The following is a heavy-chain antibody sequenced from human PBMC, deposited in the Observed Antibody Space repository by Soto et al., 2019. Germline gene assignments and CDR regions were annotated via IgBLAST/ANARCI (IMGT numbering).Heavy chain of an antibody. CDR1: GFTFSSYS. CDR2: ISSSSSYI. Sequence: EVQLVESGGGLVKPGGSLRLSCAASGFTFSSYSMNWVRQAPGKGLEWVSSISSSSSYIYYADSVKGRFTISRDNAKNSLYLQMNSRRAEDTGVYYCARAKYYYDSPTGGWFDPWGQGTLVTVSS. D-gene: IGHD3-22*01. CDR3: ARAKYYYDSPTGGWFDP. V-gene: IGHV3-21*01. J-gene: IGHJ5*02.